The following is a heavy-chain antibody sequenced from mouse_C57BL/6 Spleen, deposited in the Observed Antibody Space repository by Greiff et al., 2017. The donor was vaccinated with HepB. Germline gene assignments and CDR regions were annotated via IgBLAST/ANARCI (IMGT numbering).Heavy chain of an antibody. J-gene: IGHJ4*01. V-gene: IGHV5-17*01. CDR3: ARDGYPYYAMDY. CDR2: ISSGSSTI. CDR1: GFTFSDYG. Sequence: DVMLVESGGGLVKPGGSLKLSCAASGFTFSDYGMHWVRQAPEKGLEWVAYISSGSSTIYYADTVKGRFTISRDNAKNTLFLQMTSLRSEDTAMYYCARDGYPYYAMDYWGQGTSVTVSS. D-gene: IGHD2-3*01.